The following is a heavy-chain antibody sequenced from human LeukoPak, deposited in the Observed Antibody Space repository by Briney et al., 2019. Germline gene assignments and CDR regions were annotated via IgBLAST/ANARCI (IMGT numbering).Heavy chain of an antibody. Sequence: PGGSLRLSCAASGFTFRSYAMSWVRQAPGKGLEWVSGISGSGGSTYYADSVKGRFTISRDNSKNTLYLQMNSLRAEDTAVYYCGKLKGVDYDFWSGLIGYWGQGTLVTVSS. CDR3: GKLKGVDYDFWSGLIGY. V-gene: IGHV3-23*01. CDR2: ISGSGGST. CDR1: GFTFRSYA. D-gene: IGHD3-3*01. J-gene: IGHJ4*02.